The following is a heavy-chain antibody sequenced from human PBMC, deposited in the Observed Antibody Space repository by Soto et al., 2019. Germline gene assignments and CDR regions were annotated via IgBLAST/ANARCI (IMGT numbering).Heavy chain of an antibody. J-gene: IGHJ5*02. CDR1: GESFSAYY. Sequence: SETLSLTCAVYGESFSAYYWSWIRQPPGKGLEWIGEINHSGSTNYNPSLKSRVTISLDTSKNQFSLKLNSVTPADTAVYYCARDDNYFDPLGQGTLVTVSS. V-gene: IGHV4-34*01. CDR2: INHSGST. CDR3: ARDDNYFDP.